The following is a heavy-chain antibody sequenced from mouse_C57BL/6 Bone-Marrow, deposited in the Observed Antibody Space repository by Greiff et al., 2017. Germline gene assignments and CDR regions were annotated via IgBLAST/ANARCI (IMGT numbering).Heavy chain of an antibody. V-gene: IGHV5-4*01. J-gene: IGHJ4*01. CDR1: GFTFSSYA. Sequence: EVQRVESGGGLVKPGGSLKLSCAASGFTFSSYAMSWVRQTPEKRLAWVATISDGGSYTYYPDNVKGRFTISRDNAKNNLYLQMSHLKSEDTAMYYGARGGGAMDYWGQGTSVTVSS. CDR2: ISDGGSYT. CDR3: ARGGGAMDY.